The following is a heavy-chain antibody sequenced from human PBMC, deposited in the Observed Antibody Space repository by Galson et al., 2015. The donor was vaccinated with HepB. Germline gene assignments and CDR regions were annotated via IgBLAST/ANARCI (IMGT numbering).Heavy chain of an antibody. D-gene: IGHD4-17*01. J-gene: IGHJ2*01. Sequence: SLRLSCAASGFNFNNYWMRWFRQAPGKGLEWVANIKHAGSEEYYVDSVQGRFTLSRDNANNSVNLQMNSLRDENTAVYYCARDRRWPDFGDWYFAVWGRGTLATVSS. CDR3: ARDRRWPDFGDWYFAV. V-gene: IGHV3-7*01. CDR1: GFNFNNYW. CDR2: IKHAGSEE.